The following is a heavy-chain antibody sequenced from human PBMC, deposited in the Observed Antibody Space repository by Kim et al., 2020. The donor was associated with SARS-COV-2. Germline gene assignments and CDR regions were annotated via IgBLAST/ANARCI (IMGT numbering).Heavy chain of an antibody. CDR2: INHSGST. CDR3: ARGRIVVVTAVIYYYYYYGMDV. J-gene: IGHJ6*02. V-gene: IGHV4-34*01. CDR1: GGSFSGYY. D-gene: IGHD2-21*02. Sequence: SETLSLTCAVYGGSFSGYYWSWIRQPPGKGLEWIGEINHSGSTNYNPSLKSRVTISVDTSKNQFSLKLSSVTAADTAVYYCARGRIVVVTAVIYYYYYYGMDVWGQGTRVTVSS.